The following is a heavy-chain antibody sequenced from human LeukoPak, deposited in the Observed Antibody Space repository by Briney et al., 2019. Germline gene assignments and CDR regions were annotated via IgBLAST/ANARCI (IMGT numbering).Heavy chain of an antibody. Sequence: SQTLSLTCTVSGGSVSSGSYYWSWIRQPAGKGLEWIGRIYTSGSTNYNPSLKSRVTISVDTSKNQFSLKLSSVTAADTAVYYCASSGYSYGYYFDYWGQGTLVTVSS. J-gene: IGHJ4*02. D-gene: IGHD5-18*01. V-gene: IGHV4-61*02. CDR2: IYTSGST. CDR1: GGSVSSGSYY. CDR3: ASSGYSYGYYFDY.